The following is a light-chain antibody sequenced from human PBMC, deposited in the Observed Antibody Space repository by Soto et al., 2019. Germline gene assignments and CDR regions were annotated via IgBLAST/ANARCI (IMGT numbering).Light chain of an antibody. J-gene: IGLJ3*02. CDR1: SSDVGSYNL. Sequence: QSVLTQPASVSGSPRQSITISCTGTSSDVGSYNLVSWYQQHPGKAPKLMIYEVSKRPSGVSNRFSGSKSGNTASLTISGLQAEDEADYYCCSYAGSSTWVFGGGTKLTVL. V-gene: IGLV2-23*02. CDR2: EVS. CDR3: CSYAGSSTWV.